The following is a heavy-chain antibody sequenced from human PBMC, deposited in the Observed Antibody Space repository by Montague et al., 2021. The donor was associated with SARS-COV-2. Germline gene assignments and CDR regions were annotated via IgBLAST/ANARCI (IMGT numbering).Heavy chain of an antibody. J-gene: IGHJ3*02. D-gene: IGHD2-2*01. Sequence: SETLSLTCTVSGGSISSYYWSWIRQPPGKGLEWIGYIYYSGSTNYNPSLKSRVTISVDTSKNQFSLKLSSVTAADTAVYYCARRARGYCSSTGCETAFDIWGQGTMVTVSS. CDR1: GGSISSYY. CDR3: ARRARGYCSSTGCETAFDI. V-gene: IGHV4-59*08. CDR2: IYYSGST.